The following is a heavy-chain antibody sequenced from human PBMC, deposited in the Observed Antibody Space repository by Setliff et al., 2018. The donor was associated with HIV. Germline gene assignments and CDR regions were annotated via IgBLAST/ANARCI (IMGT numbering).Heavy chain of an antibody. CDR2: IYYSGST. Sequence: LSLTCTVSGGSINSNSHYWAWIRQPPGKGLEWIANIYYSGSTYYNPSLQSRVTIFLDTSKNQFSLRLTSVTAADTATYYCASFVGATGGYIWGQGTKVTVSS. V-gene: IGHV4-39*01. CDR1: GGSINSNSHY. J-gene: IGHJ3*02. D-gene: IGHD1-26*01. CDR3: ASFVGATGGYI.